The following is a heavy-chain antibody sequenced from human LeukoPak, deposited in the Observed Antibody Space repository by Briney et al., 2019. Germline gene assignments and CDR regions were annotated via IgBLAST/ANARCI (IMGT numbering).Heavy chain of an antibody. J-gene: IGHJ4*02. V-gene: IGHV1-46*01. Sequence: ASVKVSCKASGYTFASYYMHWVRQAPGQGLEWMGIINPSGGSTSYAQKFQGRVTMTRDTSTSTVYMELSSLRSDDTAVYYCARETAARLDYWGQGTLVTVSS. D-gene: IGHD6-6*01. CDR1: GYTFASYY. CDR2: INPSGGST. CDR3: ARETAARLDY.